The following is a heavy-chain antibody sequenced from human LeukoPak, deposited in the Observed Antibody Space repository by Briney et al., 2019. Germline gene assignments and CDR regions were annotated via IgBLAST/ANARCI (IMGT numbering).Heavy chain of an antibody. CDR2: IIPIFGTA. D-gene: IGHD6-13*01. CDR1: GGTFSSYA. J-gene: IGHJ4*02. Sequence: ASVTVSCKASGGTFSSYAISWVRQAPGQGLEWMGGIIPIFGTANYAQKFQGRVTITADESTSTAYMELSSLRSEDTAVHYCARVSGYSSSWYDYWGQGTLVTVSS. V-gene: IGHV1-69*13. CDR3: ARVSGYSSSWYDY.